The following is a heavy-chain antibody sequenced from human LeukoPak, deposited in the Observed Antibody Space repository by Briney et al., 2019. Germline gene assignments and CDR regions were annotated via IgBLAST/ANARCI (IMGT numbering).Heavy chain of an antibody. V-gene: IGHV4-39*01. D-gene: IGHD6-19*01. CDR3: ARIPYSSGWFDY. CDR2: IYYSGST. Sequence: SETLPLTCTVSGGSISSSSYYWGWIRQPPGKGLEWIGSIYYSGSTYYNPSLKSRVTISVDTSKNQFSLKLSSVTAADTAVYYCARIPYSSGWFDYWGQGTLVTVSS. J-gene: IGHJ4*02. CDR1: GGSISSSSYY.